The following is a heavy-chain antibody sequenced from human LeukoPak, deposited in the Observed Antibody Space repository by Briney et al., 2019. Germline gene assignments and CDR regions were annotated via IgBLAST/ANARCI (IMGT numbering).Heavy chain of an antibody. CDR1: GGSISSHY. D-gene: IGHD3-16*01. CDR3: ARQGGRGYYYYMDV. Sequence: SETLSLTCTASGGSISSHYWSWIRQPPGKGLEWIGYIYYSGSTNYNPSLKSRVTISVDTSKNQFSLKLSSVTAADTAVYYCARQGGRGYYYYMDVWGKGTTVTVSS. CDR2: IYYSGST. V-gene: IGHV4-59*11. J-gene: IGHJ6*03.